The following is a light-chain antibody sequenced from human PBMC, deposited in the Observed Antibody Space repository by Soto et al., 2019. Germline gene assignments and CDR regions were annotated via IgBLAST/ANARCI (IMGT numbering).Light chain of an antibody. CDR2: GVS. J-gene: IGKJ1*01. V-gene: IGKV3-20*01. CDR1: QSISANY. CDR3: HQYGVLPKT. Sequence: EIVLTQSPGTVSLSPGERATLSCRASQSISANYLAWYQQKPGQASRLLIYGVSIRATGIPDRFTGSGSGPDFTLTISGLEPEDFAVYYCHQYGVLPKTFGQGTTVEIK.